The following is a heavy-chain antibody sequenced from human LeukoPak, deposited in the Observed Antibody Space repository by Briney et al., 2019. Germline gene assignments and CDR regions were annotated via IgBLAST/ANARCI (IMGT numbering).Heavy chain of an antibody. CDR3: ARHSYGSGSYYYHYGMDV. V-gene: IGHV5-10-1*01. Sequence: GESLKISCKGSGYSFTSYWISWVRQMPGKGLEWMGRIDPSDSYTNYSPSFQGHVTISADKSISTAYLQWSSLKASDTAMYYCARHSYGSGSYYYHYGMDVWGKGTTVTVSS. CDR2: IDPSDSYT. J-gene: IGHJ6*04. D-gene: IGHD3-10*01. CDR1: GYSFTSYW.